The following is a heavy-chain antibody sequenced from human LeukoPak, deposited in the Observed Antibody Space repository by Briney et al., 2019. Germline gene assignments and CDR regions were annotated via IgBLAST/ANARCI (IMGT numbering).Heavy chain of an antibody. V-gene: IGHV4-38-2*01. J-gene: IGHJ3*02. CDR3: ATRKNIAAAGTIAFDI. CDR2: IYHSGST. CDR1: GYSISSGYY. D-gene: IGHD6-13*01. Sequence: KPSETLSLTCAVSGYSISSGYYWGWIRQPPGKGLEWIGSIYHSGSTYYNPSLKSRVTISVDTSKNQFSLKLSSVTAADTAVYYCATRKNIAAAGTIAFDIWGQGTMVTVSS.